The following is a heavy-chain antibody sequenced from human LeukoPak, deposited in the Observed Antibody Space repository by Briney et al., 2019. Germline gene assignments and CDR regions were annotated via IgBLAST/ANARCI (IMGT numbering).Heavy chain of an antibody. CDR2: IVVGSGNT. CDR3: AADRGTTVVTFFDY. J-gene: IGHJ4*02. V-gene: IGHV1-58*01. CDR1: GFTFTSSA. D-gene: IGHD4-23*01. Sequence: SVKVSCKASGFTFTSSAVQWVRQARGQRLEWIGWIVVGSGNTNYAQKFQERVTITRDMSTSTAYMELSSLRSEDTAVYYCAADRGTTVVTFFDYWGQGTLVTVSS.